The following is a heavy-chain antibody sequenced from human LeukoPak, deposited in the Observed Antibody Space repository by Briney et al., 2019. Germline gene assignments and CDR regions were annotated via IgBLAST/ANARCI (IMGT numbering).Heavy chain of an antibody. CDR2: IYHSGST. J-gene: IGHJ4*02. Sequence: GLEWIGEIYHSGSTNYNPSLKSRVTISVDKSKNQFSLKLSSVTAADTAVYYCAREDTAMAYWGQGTLVTVSS. D-gene: IGHD5-18*01. V-gene: IGHV4-4*02. CDR3: AREDTAMAY.